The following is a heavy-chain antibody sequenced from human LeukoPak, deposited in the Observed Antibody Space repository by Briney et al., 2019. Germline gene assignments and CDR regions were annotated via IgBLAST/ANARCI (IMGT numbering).Heavy chain of an antibody. J-gene: IGHJ4*02. Sequence: GGSLRLSCAASGFTVSSNYMSWVRQAPGKGLEWVSLIYSGGSTYYADSVKGRFTISRDNSKNTLYLQMNSLRAEDTAVYYCAKDVAERSSSWYYFDYWGQGTLVTVSS. CDR3: AKDVAERSSSWYYFDY. D-gene: IGHD6-13*01. CDR1: GFTVSSNY. CDR2: IYSGGST. V-gene: IGHV3-53*05.